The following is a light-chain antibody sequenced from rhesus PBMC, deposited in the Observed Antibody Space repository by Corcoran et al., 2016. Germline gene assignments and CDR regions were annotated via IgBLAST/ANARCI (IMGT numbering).Light chain of an antibody. V-gene: IGKV1-74*01. CDR3: QHGYGTPFT. CDR1: QGVNNN. J-gene: IGKJ3*01. CDR2: KAS. Sequence: DIQMTQSPSSLSASVGDRVTITCQASQGVNNNLAWYQQKPGNVPNLLIYKASTLQSGFPSRFSGIGSGTYFSLTISSLQPAYFATSYCQHGYGTPFTFGPGTKLDMK.